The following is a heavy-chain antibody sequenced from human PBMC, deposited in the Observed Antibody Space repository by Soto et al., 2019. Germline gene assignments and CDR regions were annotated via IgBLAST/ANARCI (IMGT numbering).Heavy chain of an antibody. Sequence: KFQGRVTITRDTSASTAYMELSSLRSEDTAVYYCARDVSGLLLEPFDYWGQGTLVTVSS. D-gene: IGHD2-15*01. J-gene: IGHJ4*02. CDR3: ARDVSGLLLEPFDY. V-gene: IGHV1-3*01.